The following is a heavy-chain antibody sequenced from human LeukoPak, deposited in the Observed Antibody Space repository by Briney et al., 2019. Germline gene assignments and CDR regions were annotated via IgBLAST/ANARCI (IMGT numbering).Heavy chain of an antibody. D-gene: IGHD3-10*01. CDR3: ARDHKGSGTKRSWFDP. J-gene: IGHJ5*02. CDR2: INSNSGGT. V-gene: IGHV1-2*02. CDR1: GGTFSSYA. Sequence: ASVKFFCKASGGTFSSYAIGWVRQAPGQGLEWMVGINSNSGGTNYAQTFQGRVTMTRDTSISTAYMELSRLRSDDTAVYYCARDHKGSGTKRSWFDPWGQGTLVTVSS.